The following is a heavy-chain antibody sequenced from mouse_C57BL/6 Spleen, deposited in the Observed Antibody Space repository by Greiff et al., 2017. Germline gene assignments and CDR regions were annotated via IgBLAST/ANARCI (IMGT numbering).Heavy chain of an antibody. J-gene: IGHJ4*01. CDR3: ARFTTVVATDAMDD. CDR2: IDPSDSET. Sequence: VQLQQPGAELVRPGSSVKLSCKASGYTFTSYWMHWVKQRPIQGLEWIGNIDPSDSETHYNQKFKDKATLTVDKSSSTAYMQLSSLTSEDSAVYYCARFTTVVATDAMDDWGQGTSVTVSS. D-gene: IGHD1-1*01. V-gene: IGHV1-52*01. CDR1: GYTFTSYW.